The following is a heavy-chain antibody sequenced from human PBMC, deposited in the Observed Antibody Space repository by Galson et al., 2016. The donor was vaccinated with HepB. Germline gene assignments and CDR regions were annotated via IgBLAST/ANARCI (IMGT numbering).Heavy chain of an antibody. D-gene: IGHD2-2*01. CDR1: GFSFSSYG. CDR2: IWFDGSNK. V-gene: IGHV3-33*01. J-gene: IGHJ4*02. Sequence: LRLSCAASGFSFSSYGMHWVRQAPGKGLEWVAVIWFDGSNKYYEDSVKGRFTISRDNSKNTLFLQMSSLRAEDTAVYYCARERGASTWYYFDYWGQGALVTVTS. CDR3: ARERGASTWYYFDY.